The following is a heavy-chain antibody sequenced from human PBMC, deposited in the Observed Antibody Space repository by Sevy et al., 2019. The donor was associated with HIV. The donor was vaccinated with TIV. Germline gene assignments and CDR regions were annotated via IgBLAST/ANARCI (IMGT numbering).Heavy chain of an antibody. CDR1: GHTLTELP. V-gene: IGHV1-24*01. CDR2: FDPEEGER. J-gene: IGHJ4*02. Sequence: ASVKVSCKFSGHTLTELPIHWVRQAPGKRLEWMGRFDPEEGERIYAQKFQGRVTMPEDTSTDAAYMELSSLRSEDTALYYCASTREYYSDNSGYFDYWGQGTLVTVSS. CDR3: ASTREYYSDNSGYFDY. D-gene: IGHD3-22*01.